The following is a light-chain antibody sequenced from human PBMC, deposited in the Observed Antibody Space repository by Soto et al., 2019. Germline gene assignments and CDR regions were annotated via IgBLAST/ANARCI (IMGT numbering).Light chain of an antibody. J-gene: IGKJ5*01. CDR2: DAY. Sequence: EVVLTQSPVTLSFSPGERATLSCRASQSFRGLLAWYQQQPGQAPRLLISDAYNRATGIPPRFSGSGSGTDFTLTISSLEPEDSAVYYCQQRHMWPITFGQGTRLEI. CDR3: QQRHMWPIT. CDR1: QSFRGL. V-gene: IGKV3-11*01.